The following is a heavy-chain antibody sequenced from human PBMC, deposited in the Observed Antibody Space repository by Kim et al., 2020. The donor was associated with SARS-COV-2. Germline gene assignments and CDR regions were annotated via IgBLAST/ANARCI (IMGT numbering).Heavy chain of an antibody. CDR3: ARFGGRGQQLVRYYYYYGMDV. CDR1: GGSFSGYY. CDR2: INHSGST. V-gene: IGHV4-34*01. D-gene: IGHD6-13*01. J-gene: IGHJ6*02. Sequence: SETLSLTCAVYGGSFSGYYWSWIRQPPGKGLEWIGEINHSGSTNYNPSLKSRVTISVDTSKNQFSLKLSSVTAADTAVYYCARFGGRGQQLVRYYYYYGMDVWGQGTTVTVSS.